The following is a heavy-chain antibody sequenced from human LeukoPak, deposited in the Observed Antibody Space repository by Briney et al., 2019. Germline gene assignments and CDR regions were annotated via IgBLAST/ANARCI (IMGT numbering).Heavy chain of an antibody. CDR2: ISSSSNTI. CDR3: ASVGYYYYMDV. J-gene: IGHJ6*03. D-gene: IGHD1-26*01. CDR1: GFTFSSYS. Sequence: GGSLRLSCAASGFTFSSYSMNWVRQAPGKGLEWVSYISSSSNTIYYADSVKGRFTISRDNAKNSLYLQMNSLRAEDTAVYYCASVGYYYYMDVWGKGTTVTVSS. V-gene: IGHV3-48*04.